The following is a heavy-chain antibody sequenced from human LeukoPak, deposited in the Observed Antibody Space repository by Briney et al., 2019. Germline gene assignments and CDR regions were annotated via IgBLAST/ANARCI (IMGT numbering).Heavy chain of an antibody. D-gene: IGHD2-2*02. J-gene: IGHJ4*02. Sequence: ASVKVSCKASGFTFTSSAVQWVRQARGQRLEWIGWIVVGSGNTNYAQKFQERVTITRDMSTSTAYMELSSLRSEDTAVYYCAAVPPPSLPAAINYFDYWGQGTLVTVSS. CDR1: GFTFTSSA. CDR2: IVVGSGNT. V-gene: IGHV1-58*01. CDR3: AAVPPPSLPAAINYFDY.